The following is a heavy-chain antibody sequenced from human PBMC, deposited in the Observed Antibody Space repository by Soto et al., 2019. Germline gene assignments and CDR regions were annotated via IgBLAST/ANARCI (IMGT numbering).Heavy chain of an antibody. V-gene: IGHV4-31*03. CDR1: GGSISSGGYY. CDR2: IYYSGST. D-gene: IGHD4-17*01. J-gene: IGHJ4*02. Sequence: QVQLQESGPGLVKPSQTLSLTCTVSGGSISSGGYYWSWIRQHPGKGLEWIGYIYYSGSTYYNPSPQSRVTISVDTSKNQFSLKLSSVTAADTAVYYCARSSQSTVTTFHYWGQGTLVTVSS. CDR3: ARSSQSTVTTFHY.